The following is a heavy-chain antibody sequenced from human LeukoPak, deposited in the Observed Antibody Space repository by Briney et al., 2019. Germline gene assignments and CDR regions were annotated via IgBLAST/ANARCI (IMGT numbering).Heavy chain of an antibody. Sequence: SETLSLTCAVYGGSLSDYYWSWIRQPPGKGLEWIGEWHHSEGTNYNPSLERRVTISLDTSKNQFSLKLTSVTATDTALYYCARGLDHSKTGYWGQGTLVTVSS. D-gene: IGHD4-11*01. V-gene: IGHV4-34*01. CDR1: GGSLSDYY. CDR3: ARGLDHSKTGY. CDR2: WHHSEGT. J-gene: IGHJ4*02.